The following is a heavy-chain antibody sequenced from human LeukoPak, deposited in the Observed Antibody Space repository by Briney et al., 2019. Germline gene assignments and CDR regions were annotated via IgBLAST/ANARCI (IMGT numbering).Heavy chain of an antibody. J-gene: IGHJ5*02. D-gene: IGHD6-19*01. Sequence: GGSLRLSCAASGFTFSSYAMSWVRQAPGKGLEWASAISGSGGSTYYADSVKGRFTISRDNSKNTLYLQMNSLRAEDTAVYYCAKVGTHASDSSGWPEPGNWFDPWGQGTLVTVSS. CDR1: GFTFSSYA. CDR3: AKVGTHASDSSGWPEPGNWFDP. V-gene: IGHV3-23*01. CDR2: ISGSGGST.